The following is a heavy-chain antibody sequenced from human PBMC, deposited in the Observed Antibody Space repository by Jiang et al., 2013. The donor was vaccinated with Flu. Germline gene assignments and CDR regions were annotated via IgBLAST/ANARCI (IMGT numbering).Heavy chain of an antibody. CDR2: IYYSGST. CDR3: ARDVRIGSPAYG. Sequence: VQLVESGGGLVKPGGSLRLSCAASGFTFSDYYMSWIRQAPGKGLEWVSYIYYSGSTYYNPSLKSRVTISVDTSKNQFSLKLSSVTAADTAVYYCARDVRIGSPAYG. CDR1: GFTFSDYY. V-gene: IGHV4-31*02. J-gene: IGHJ6*01. D-gene: IGHD2-15*01.